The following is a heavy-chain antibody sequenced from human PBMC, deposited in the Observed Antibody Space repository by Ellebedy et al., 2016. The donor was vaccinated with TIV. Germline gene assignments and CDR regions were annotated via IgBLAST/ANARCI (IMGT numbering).Heavy chain of an antibody. D-gene: IGHD4-17*01. CDR1: GFSFRNYW. J-gene: IGHJ5*02. CDR3: AKRGSYGDYAVQVNNWFDR. Sequence: GESLKISCAASGFSFRNYWMGWVRQAPGKGLEWVANIYQDGSDNYYVDSVKGRFTIYRDNAKNSLYLQLNSLRVEDTAVYYCAKRGSYGDYAVQVNNWFDRWGQGTLVTV. CDR2: IYQDGSDN. V-gene: IGHV3-7*01.